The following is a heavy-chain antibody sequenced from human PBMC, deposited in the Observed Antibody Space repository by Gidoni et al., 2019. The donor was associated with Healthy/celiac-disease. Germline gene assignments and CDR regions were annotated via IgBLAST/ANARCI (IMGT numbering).Heavy chain of an antibody. D-gene: IGHD5-18*01. CDR2: ISAYNGNT. J-gene: IGHJ6*02. CDR1: GYTFTSYG. CDR3: ARESQRGYSPVSGNYYGMDV. Sequence: QVQLVQSGAEVKKPGASVKVSCKPSGYTFTSYGLSWVRQAPGQGLEWMGWISAYNGNTNYAQKLQGRVTMTTDTSTSTAYMELRSLRSDDTAVYYCARESQRGYSPVSGNYYGMDVWGQGTTVTVSS. V-gene: IGHV1-18*01.